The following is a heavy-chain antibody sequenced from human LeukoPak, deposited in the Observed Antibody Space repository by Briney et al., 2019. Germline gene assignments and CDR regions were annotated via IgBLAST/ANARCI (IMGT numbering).Heavy chain of an antibody. CDR2: IYYSGST. CDR3: ARDIPPYYYDSSGYSPGGFDY. J-gene: IGHJ4*02. CDR1: GGSISSYY. V-gene: IGHV4-59*01. D-gene: IGHD3-22*01. Sequence: SGTLSLTCTVSGGSISSYYWSWIRQPPGKGLEWIGYIYYSGSTNYNPSLKSRVTISVDTSKNQFSLKLSSVTAADTAVYYCARDIPPYYYDSSGYSPGGFDYWGQGTLVTVSS.